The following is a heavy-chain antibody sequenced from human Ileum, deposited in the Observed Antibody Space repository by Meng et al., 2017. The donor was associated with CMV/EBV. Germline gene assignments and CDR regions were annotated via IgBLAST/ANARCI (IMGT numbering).Heavy chain of an antibody. CDR3: ARERYCGGDCSNWFDP. Sequence: SVKVSCKASGGTFSSYAISWVRQAPGQGLEWMGGIIPILGIANYAQKFQGRVTITADKSTSTAYMELSSLRSEDTAVYYCARERYCGGDCSNWFDPWGQGTLVTVSS. V-gene: IGHV1-69*10. D-gene: IGHD2-21*01. CDR2: IIPILGIA. J-gene: IGHJ5*02. CDR1: GGTFSSYA.